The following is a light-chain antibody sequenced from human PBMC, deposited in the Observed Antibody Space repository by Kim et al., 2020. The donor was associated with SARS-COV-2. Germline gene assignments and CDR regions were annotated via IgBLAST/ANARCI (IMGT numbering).Light chain of an antibody. CDR3: QYYGSSLT. V-gene: IGKV3-20*01. J-gene: IGKJ1*01. CDR1: QSVGSSY. Sequence: EIVLMQSPGTLSLSPGERATLSCRASQSVGSSYLAWYQQKPGQAPRLLMYGTSSRATAIPDRFSGSGSGTDFTLTISRLEPEDFAVYYCQYYGSSLTFGQGTKVDIK. CDR2: GTS.